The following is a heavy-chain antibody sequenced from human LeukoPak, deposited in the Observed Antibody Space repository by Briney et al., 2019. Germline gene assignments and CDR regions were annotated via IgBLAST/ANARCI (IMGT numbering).Heavy chain of an antibody. CDR1: GFTFNTAW. Sequence: GGSLRLSCAASGFTFNTAWMHWVRQAPGKGLVWVSRIYSEGSSTTYADSVKGRFTISRDNAKNTLYLQMNSLRAEDTAVYYCATDAGHAFSFWGQGTMVTVSS. CDR3: ATDAGHAFSF. CDR2: IYSEGSST. V-gene: IGHV3-74*01. J-gene: IGHJ3*01.